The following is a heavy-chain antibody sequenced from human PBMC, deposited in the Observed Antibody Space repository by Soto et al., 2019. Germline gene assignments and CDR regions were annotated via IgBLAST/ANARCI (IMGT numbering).Heavy chain of an antibody. D-gene: IGHD2-21*01. CDR3: VRGCGGDCYPYYYYQYMDV. Sequence: QVQLVQSGAEVKKPGSSVKVSCKASGGTFSSYTISWVRQAPGQGLEWMGRSIPILGIANYAQKIHGRVTITADKSTSTAYMELSSLRSEDTAVYYCVRGCGGDCYPYYYYQYMDVWRKGTTVTVSS. J-gene: IGHJ6*03. CDR2: SIPILGIA. V-gene: IGHV1-69*02. CDR1: GGTFSSYT.